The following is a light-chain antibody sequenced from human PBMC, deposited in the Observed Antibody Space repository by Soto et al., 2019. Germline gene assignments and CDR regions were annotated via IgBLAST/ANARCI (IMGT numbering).Light chain of an antibody. CDR1: QSVSSN. Sequence: EIVMTQSPATLSVSPGERATISCRASQSVSSNLAWYQQKPGQPPSLLIYGASARATGIPARFSGSGSGTEFTLTISNLQAEDFAVYYCQHYNNWPLTLGQGTKLEIK. V-gene: IGKV3-15*01. CDR2: GAS. J-gene: IGKJ2*01. CDR3: QHYNNWPLT.